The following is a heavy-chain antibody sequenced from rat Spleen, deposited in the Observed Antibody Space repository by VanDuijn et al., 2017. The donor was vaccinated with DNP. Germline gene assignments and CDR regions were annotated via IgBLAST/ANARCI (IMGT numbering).Heavy chain of an antibody. CDR2: IWGDGNT. CDR3: TRES. J-gene: IGHJ3*01. Sequence: QVQLKESGPVLVQASETLSLTCTVSGFSLTNYGVIWVRQSPGKGLEWMGIIWGDGNTDYNSALKSRLSINRDTSKSQVFLKMNSLQTDDTAIYYCTRESWGQGTLVTVSS. CDR1: GFSLTNYG. V-gene: IGHV2S75*01.